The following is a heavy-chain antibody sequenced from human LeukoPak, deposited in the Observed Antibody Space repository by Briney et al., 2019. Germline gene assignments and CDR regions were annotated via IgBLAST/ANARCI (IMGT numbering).Heavy chain of an antibody. D-gene: IGHD6-6*01. CDR3: ARSSYSSSSSV. CDR1: GFTFSSYG. J-gene: IGHJ3*01. CDR2: ISYDGSNK. Sequence: GGSLSLSCAASGFTFSSYGMHWVRQAPGKGLEWVAVISYDGSNKYYADSVKGRFTISRDNAKNSLYLQINSLRAEDTAVYYCARSSYSSSSSVWGQGTMVTVSS. V-gene: IGHV3-30*03.